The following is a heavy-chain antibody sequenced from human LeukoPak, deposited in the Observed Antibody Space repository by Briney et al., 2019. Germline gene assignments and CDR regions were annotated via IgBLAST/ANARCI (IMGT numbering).Heavy chain of an antibody. Sequence: ASVKVSCKASGYTFTSYDINWVRQATGQGLEWMGWMNPNSGNTGYAQKFQGRVTITRNTSISTAYMELSSLRSEDTAVYYCARSRLRYKNWFDPWGQGTLVTVSS. D-gene: IGHD1-14*01. CDR2: MNPNSGNT. CDR3: ARSRLRYKNWFDP. V-gene: IGHV1-8*03. J-gene: IGHJ5*02. CDR1: GYTFTSYD.